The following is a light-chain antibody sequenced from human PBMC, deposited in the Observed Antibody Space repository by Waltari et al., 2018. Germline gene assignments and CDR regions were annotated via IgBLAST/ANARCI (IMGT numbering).Light chain of an antibody. Sequence: SYELTQPPSVSVSPGQTARITCSGDALPKRFGYWYQQKSGQAPVRVIYGGSKRPSGIPGRFSGSSLGTMATLTISGAQVEDEADYYCYSTDSSGDYGVFGGGTKLTVL. V-gene: IGLV3-10*01. CDR2: GGS. J-gene: IGLJ2*01. CDR3: YSTDSSGDYGV. CDR1: ALPKRF.